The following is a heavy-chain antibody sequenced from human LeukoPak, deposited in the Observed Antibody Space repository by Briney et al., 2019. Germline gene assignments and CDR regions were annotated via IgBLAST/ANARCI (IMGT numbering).Heavy chain of an antibody. J-gene: IGHJ4*02. CDR2: IRYDGTNK. CDR1: GFTFSDYG. CDR3: AKDHDIMITLGAIFDY. D-gene: IGHD3-16*01. V-gene: IGHV3-30*02. Sequence: GSLRLSCAASGFTFSDYGMHWVRQAPGKGLEWVAFIRYDGTNKHYGESVKGRFTISRDNSKNTLYLRMISLRAEDTAVYYCAKDHDIMITLGAIFDYWGQGILFTVSS.